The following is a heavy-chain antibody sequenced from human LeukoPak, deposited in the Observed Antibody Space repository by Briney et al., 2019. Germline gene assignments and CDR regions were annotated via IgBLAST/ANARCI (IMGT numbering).Heavy chain of an antibody. Sequence: VASVKVSCKASGYTFTSYDINWVRQATGQGLEWMGWMNPNSGNTGYAQKFQGRVTMTRNTSISTAYMELSSLRSEDTAVYYCARGCRPYYYDSSGPTYYYYTDVWGKGTTVTVSS. CDR1: GYTFTSYD. CDR3: ARGCRPYYYDSSGPTYYYYTDV. V-gene: IGHV1-8*01. J-gene: IGHJ6*03. D-gene: IGHD3-22*01. CDR2: MNPNSGNT.